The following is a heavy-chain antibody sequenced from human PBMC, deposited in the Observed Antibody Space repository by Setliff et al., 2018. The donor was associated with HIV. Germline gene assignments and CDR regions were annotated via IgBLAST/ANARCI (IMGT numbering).Heavy chain of an antibody. CDR3: ASPHGYCPDGSCSLVGAFDF. V-gene: IGHV1-69*13. CDR1: GGTFNTYA. CDR2: IIPIFNIA. J-gene: IGHJ3*01. D-gene: IGHD2-8*01. Sequence: SVKVSCKASGGTFNTYAMNWVRQAPGQGLEWMGHIIPIFNIANYAQKFQDRITITADESTGTAYMELSSLRSEDTAVYYCASPHGYCPDGSCSLVGAFDFWGQGTMVTVSS.